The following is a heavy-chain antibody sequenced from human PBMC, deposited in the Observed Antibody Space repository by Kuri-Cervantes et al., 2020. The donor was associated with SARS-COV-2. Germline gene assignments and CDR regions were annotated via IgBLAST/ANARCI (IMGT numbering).Heavy chain of an antibody. D-gene: IGHD3-10*01. J-gene: IGHJ4*02. CDR1: GGSISSYY. CDR2: IYYSGST. CDR3: ARTSSGSALY. Sequence: ESLKISCTVSGGSISSYYWSWIRQPPGKGLEWIGYIYYSGSTNYNPSLKSRVTISVDTSKNQFSLKLSSVTAADTAVYYCARTSSGSALYWGQGTLVTSPQ. V-gene: IGHV4-59*08.